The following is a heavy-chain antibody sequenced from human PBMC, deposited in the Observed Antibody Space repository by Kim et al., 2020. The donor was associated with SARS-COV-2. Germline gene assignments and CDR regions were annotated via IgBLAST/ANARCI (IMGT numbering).Heavy chain of an antibody. Sequence: SVKVSCKASGGTFSSYAISWVRQAPGQGLEWRGGIITIVGTANYAQKFQGRVTITADESTITSYMELSSLRSEDTAVYYCARDPGVLMLYAISGWFEPWCQATLVTVSS. J-gene: IGHJ5*02. CDR3: ARDPGVLMLYAISGWFEP. CDR1: GGTFSSYA. CDR2: IITIVGTA. D-gene: IGHD2-8*01. V-gene: IGHV1-69*13.